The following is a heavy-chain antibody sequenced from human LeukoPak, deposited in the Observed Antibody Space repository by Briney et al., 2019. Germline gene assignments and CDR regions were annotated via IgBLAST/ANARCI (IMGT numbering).Heavy chain of an antibody. CDR1: GGSISSGGYY. Sequence: SQTLSLTCTVSGGSISSGGYYWSWIRQHPGKGLEWIGYIYYSGSTYYNPSLKSRVTISVDTSKNQFSLKLSSVTAADTAVYYCASSLIWFGELFPSSMDVWGKGTTVTVSS. CDR3: ASSLIWFGELFPSSMDV. V-gene: IGHV4-31*03. CDR2: IYYSGST. D-gene: IGHD3-10*01. J-gene: IGHJ6*04.